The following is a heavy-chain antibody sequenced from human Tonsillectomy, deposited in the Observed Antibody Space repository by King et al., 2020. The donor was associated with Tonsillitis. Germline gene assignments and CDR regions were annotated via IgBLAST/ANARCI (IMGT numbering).Heavy chain of an antibody. Sequence: QLVQSGAEVKKPGSSVKVSCKASGGTFSSYAISWVRQAPGQGLEWRVVIIPIFGTANYSQKFQGGVTITADESTRTAYMELGSLRSEDTAVYYCARSGGYSSSGGYWGQGTLVTVSS. V-gene: IGHV1-69*12. CDR3: ARSGGYSSSGGY. J-gene: IGHJ4*02. CDR2: IIPIFGTA. CDR1: GGTFSSYA. D-gene: IGHD6-13*01.